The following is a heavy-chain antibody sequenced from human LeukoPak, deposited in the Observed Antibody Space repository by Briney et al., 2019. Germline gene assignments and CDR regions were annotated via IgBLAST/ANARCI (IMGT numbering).Heavy chain of an antibody. Sequence: SETLSLTCTVSVGSISRGGYYCSRIRQHPGKGLEWNGYIYYSASTYYNTSRKSRVTISVDTSKNQFSLKLSSVTAADTAVYYCARDRRGLRFLEWLPLYGMDVWGQGTTVTVSS. V-gene: IGHV4-31*03. J-gene: IGHJ6*02. CDR3: ARDRRGLRFLEWLPLYGMDV. CDR1: VGSISRGGYY. CDR2: IYYSAST. D-gene: IGHD3-3*01.